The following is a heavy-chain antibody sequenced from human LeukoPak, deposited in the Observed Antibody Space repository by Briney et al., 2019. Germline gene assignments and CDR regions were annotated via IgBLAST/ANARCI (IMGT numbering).Heavy chain of an antibody. Sequence: GGSLRLSCAASGFTFSSYAMSWVRQAPGKGLEWVAFLRYDGNYKYYANSVKGRFTISRDSSKNTLYLQMNSLGAEDKGVYYCAKDSGYETSGYSFDYWGQGTLVTVSS. D-gene: IGHD3-22*01. CDR2: LRYDGNYK. CDR1: GFTFSSYA. CDR3: AKDSGYETSGYSFDY. J-gene: IGHJ4*02. V-gene: IGHV3-30*02.